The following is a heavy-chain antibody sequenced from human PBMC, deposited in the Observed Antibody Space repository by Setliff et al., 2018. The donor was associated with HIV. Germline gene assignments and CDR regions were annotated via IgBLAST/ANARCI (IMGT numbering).Heavy chain of an antibody. Sequence: KASETLSLTCSVSGGSIYNFYWSWIRQSPGKGLEWIGYIYSTGSTNYNPSLKSRVTISVDTSKNQFSLNLSSVTAADTAIYYCARDWGYIAATPDYWGQGTRVTVSS. CDR1: GGSIYNFY. V-gene: IGHV4-4*09. D-gene: IGHD5-12*01. CDR2: IYSTGST. J-gene: IGHJ4*02. CDR3: ARDWGYIAATPDY.